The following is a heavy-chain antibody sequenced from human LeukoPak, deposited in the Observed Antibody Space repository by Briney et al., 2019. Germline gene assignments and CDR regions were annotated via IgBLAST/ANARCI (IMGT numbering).Heavy chain of an antibody. Sequence: SETLSLTCTVSGGSVSSYYWSWIRQPPGKGLEWIGYIYYSGSTNYNPSLKSRVTISVDTSKNQFSLKLSSVTAADTAVYYCASGEDFWSGYYTLGYWSQGTLVTVSS. CDR3: ASGEDFWSGYYTLGY. CDR2: IYYSGST. CDR1: GGSVSSYY. J-gene: IGHJ4*02. D-gene: IGHD3-3*01. V-gene: IGHV4-59*08.